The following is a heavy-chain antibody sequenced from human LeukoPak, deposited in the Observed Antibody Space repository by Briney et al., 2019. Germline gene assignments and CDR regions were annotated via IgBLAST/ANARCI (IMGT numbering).Heavy chain of an antibody. CDR1: GGTFSSYA. D-gene: IGHD2-8*01. V-gene: IGHV1-69*05. CDR2: IIPIFGTA. CDR3: ARDRYCTNGVCYQYY. J-gene: IGHJ4*02. Sequence: ASVKVSCKASGGTFSSYAISWVRQAPGQGLGWMGRIIPIFGTANYAQKFQGRVTITTDESTSTAYMELSSLRSEDTAVYYCARDRYCTNGVCYQYYWGQGTLVTVSS.